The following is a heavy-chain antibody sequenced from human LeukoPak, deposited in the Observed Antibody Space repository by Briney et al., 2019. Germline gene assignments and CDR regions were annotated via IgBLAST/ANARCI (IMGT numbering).Heavy chain of an antibody. CDR2: IRYDGSNK. CDR3: AKPQVVAAPTLYYYYYMDV. CDR1: GFTFSSYG. Sequence: GGSLRLPCAASGFTFSSYGMSWVRQAPGKGLEWVAFIRYDGSNKYYADSVKGRFTISRDNSKNTLYLQMNSLRAEDTAVYYCAKPQVVAAPTLYYYYYMDVWGKGTTVTISS. D-gene: IGHD2-15*01. V-gene: IGHV3-30*02. J-gene: IGHJ6*03.